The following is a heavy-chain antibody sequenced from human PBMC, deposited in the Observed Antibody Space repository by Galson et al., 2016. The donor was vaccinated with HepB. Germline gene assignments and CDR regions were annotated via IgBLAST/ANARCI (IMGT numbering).Heavy chain of an antibody. V-gene: IGHV1-69*06. D-gene: IGHD3-3*01. CDR2: IIPMFGTT. CDR3: ARAPLRDGYYYDPWDY. CDR1: GGTFINYA. Sequence: SVKVSCKASGGTFINYAISWVRQAPGQGLEWMGRIIPMFGTTNYEQKFQDRVTITADKSTSTVYMEFNSLRSEDTAVYYCARAPLRDGYYYDPWDYWGQGTLVTVSS. J-gene: IGHJ4*02.